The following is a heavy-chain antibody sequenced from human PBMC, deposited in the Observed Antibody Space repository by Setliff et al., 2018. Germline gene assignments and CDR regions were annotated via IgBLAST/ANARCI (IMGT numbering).Heavy chain of an antibody. J-gene: IGHJ4*02. Sequence: GGSLRLSCAASGFTFSSYSMNWVRQAPGKGLEWVSSISSSSSYIYYADSVKGRFTISRDNAKNSLYLQMNSLRAEDTAVYYCARDRPGAIFGVVTPFDYWGQGTLVTVPQ. CDR3: ARDRPGAIFGVVTPFDY. D-gene: IGHD3-3*01. V-gene: IGHV3-21*01. CDR1: GFTFSSYS. CDR2: ISSSSSYI.